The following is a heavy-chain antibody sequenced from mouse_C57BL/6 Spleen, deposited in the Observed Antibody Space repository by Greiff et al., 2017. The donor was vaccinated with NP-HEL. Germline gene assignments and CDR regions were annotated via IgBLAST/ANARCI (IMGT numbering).Heavy chain of an antibody. D-gene: IGHD2-3*01. CDR1: GYTFTDYN. CDR2: INPNNGGT. Sequence: EVQLQESGPELVKPGASVKMSCKASGYTFTDYNMHWVKQSHGKSLEWIGYINPNNGGTSYNQKFKGKATLTVNKTSSTAYMELRSLTSEDSAVYYCARLDDGYSYFDYWGQGTTLTVSS. CDR3: ARLDDGYSYFDY. J-gene: IGHJ2*01. V-gene: IGHV1-22*01.